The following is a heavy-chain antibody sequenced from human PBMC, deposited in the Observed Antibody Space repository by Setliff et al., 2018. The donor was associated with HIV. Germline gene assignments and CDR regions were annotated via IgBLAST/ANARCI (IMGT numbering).Heavy chain of an antibody. D-gene: IGHD6-13*01. CDR2: IYKNGST. V-gene: IGHV4-4*09. CDR1: GDSISAYY. CDR3: AARKLSAAAFDY. Sequence: SETLSLTCSVSGDSISAYYWTWIRQSPGKGLEWIGWIYKNGSTNYNPSHTSRLTISVDTSKNQFSLKLSSVTAADTAVYYCAARKLSAAAFDYWGQGSL. J-gene: IGHJ4*02.